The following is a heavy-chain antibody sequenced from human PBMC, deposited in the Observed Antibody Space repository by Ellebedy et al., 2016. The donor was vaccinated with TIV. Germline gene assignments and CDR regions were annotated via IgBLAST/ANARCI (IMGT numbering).Heavy chain of an antibody. J-gene: IGHJ5*02. V-gene: IGHV3-74*01. D-gene: IGHD6-6*01. CDR3: ARGAEHTTSSGGFRWFDP. CDR2: INTDGSST. Sequence: GESLKISCAASGFTFSTYWMHWVRQAPGKGLMWVSRINTDGSSTGYADSVKGRFTISRDNAKNTLYLQMSSLGVEDTAVYYCARGAEHTTSSGGFRWFDPWGHGNLVTVS. CDR1: GFTFSTYW.